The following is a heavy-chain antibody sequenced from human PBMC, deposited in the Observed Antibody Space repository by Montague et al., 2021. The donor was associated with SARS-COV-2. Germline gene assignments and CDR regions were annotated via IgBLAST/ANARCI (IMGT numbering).Heavy chain of an antibody. D-gene: IGHD1-26*01. CDR1: GFSLSTSAVG. Sequence: LVKPTQTLTLTCSFSGFSLSTSAVGVGWIRQPPGKGLEWIGYIYYTGTTSYNPSLKSRVSISQDKSKRQFSLDLTSVTAADTAMYFCARVVAVGAFDYWGQGSLVTVSS. CDR2: IYYTGTT. CDR3: ARVVAVGAFDY. J-gene: IGHJ4*02. V-gene: IGHV4-61*05.